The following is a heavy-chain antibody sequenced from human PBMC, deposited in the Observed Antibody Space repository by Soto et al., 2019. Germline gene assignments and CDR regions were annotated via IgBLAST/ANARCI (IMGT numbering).Heavy chain of an antibody. CDR2: ISYDGTIT. D-gene: IGHD2-2*01. CDR3: ATTRVGPCSSSICFSGIFDGMDV. J-gene: IGHJ6*02. CDR1: GFTISNYG. V-gene: IGHV3-30-3*01. Sequence: GGSLRLSCAASGFTISNYGMHWVRQAPGKCLEWVAVISYDGTITYYADSVKGRFTISRDNSKNTLYLQMNSLRTEDTAVYYCATTRVGPCSSSICFSGIFDGMDVWGQGTTVPVSS.